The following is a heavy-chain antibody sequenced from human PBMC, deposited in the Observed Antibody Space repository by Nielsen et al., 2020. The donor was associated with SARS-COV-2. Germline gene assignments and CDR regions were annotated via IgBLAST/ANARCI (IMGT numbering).Heavy chain of an antibody. CDR2: ISWNSGSI. CDR3: AKLPGEMAPFDY. Sequence: GGSLRLSCAASGFTFADYAMHWVRQAPGKGLEWVSGISWNSGSIGYADSVKGRFTISRDNAKNSLYLQMNSLRAEDTALYYCAKLPGEMAPFDYWGQGTLVTVSS. D-gene: IGHD5-24*01. V-gene: IGHV3-9*01. J-gene: IGHJ4*02. CDR1: GFTFADYA.